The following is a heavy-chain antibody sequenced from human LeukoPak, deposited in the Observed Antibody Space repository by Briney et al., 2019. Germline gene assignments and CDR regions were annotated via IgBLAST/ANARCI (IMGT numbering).Heavy chain of an antibody. CDR2: IYYSGST. CDR3: ARATSPIFYGSFDP. Sequence: PSQTLSLTCTVSGGSISGGGYYWSWIRQHPGKGLEWIGYIYYSGSTYYNPSLKSRVTISVDTSKNQFALKLSSVTAADTAVYYCARATSPIFYGSFDPWGQGTLVTVSS. J-gene: IGHJ5*02. CDR1: GGSISGGGYY. D-gene: IGHD3-10*01. V-gene: IGHV4-31*03.